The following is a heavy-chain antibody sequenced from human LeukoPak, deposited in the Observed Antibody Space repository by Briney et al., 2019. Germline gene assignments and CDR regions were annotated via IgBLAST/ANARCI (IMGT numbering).Heavy chain of an antibody. Sequence: GGSLRLSCAASGFTFNNYAMSWVRQAPGKGLEWVSSISGSGGSTYYADSVKCRFTISRDNSKNTMYLQMNSLRAEDTAVYYCARGVVPAAMRYWYFDLWGRGTLVTVSS. V-gene: IGHV3-23*01. CDR3: ARGVVPAAMRYWYFDL. CDR2: ISGSGGST. CDR1: GFTFNNYA. D-gene: IGHD2-2*01. J-gene: IGHJ2*01.